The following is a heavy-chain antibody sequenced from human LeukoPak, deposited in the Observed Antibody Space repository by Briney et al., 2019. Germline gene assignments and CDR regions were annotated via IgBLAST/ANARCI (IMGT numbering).Heavy chain of an antibody. CDR2: IYYSGST. CDR3: ARQGRDGYIVDY. J-gene: IGHJ4*02. D-gene: IGHD2-21*02. V-gene: IGHV4-59*08. Sequence: SETLSLTCTISGGSISSYYWSWIRQPPGKGLEWIGYIYYSGSTNYNPSLMSRVTISVDTSKNQFSLKLSSVTAADTAVYYCARQGRDGYIVDYWGQGTLVTVSS. CDR1: GGSISSYY.